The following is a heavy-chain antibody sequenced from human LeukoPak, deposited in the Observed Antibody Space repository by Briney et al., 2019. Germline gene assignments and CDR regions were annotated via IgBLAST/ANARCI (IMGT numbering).Heavy chain of an antibody. J-gene: IGHJ3*02. D-gene: IGHD5-12*01. CDR3: AKDTPGGIVATIDAFDI. Sequence: GGSLRLSWAASGFTFDVYAMHWVRPAPGKGLEWVSLISGDGGSTYYADSVKGRFTISRDNSKNSLYLQMNSLRTEDTALYYCAKDTPGGIVATIDAFDIWGQGTMVTVSS. CDR1: GFTFDVYA. V-gene: IGHV3-43*02. CDR2: ISGDGGST.